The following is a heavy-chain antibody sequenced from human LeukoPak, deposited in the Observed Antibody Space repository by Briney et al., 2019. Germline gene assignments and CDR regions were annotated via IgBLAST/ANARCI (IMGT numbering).Heavy chain of an antibody. D-gene: IGHD3-10*01. Sequence: GGSLRLSCAASGFTFSSCAMSWVRQAPGKGLEWVSAISGSGGSTYYADSVKGRFTISRDNAKNSLYLQMNSLRAEDTAVYYCARGKDYSGSWGQGTLVTVSS. CDR2: ISGSGGST. CDR1: GFTFSSCA. J-gene: IGHJ5*02. CDR3: ARGKDYSGS. V-gene: IGHV3-23*01.